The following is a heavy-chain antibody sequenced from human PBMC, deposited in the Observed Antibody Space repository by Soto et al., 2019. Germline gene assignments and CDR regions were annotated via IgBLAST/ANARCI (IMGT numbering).Heavy chain of an antibody. CDR1: GFSLSTSGAG. CDR3: AHRYGGNFYRWYFDF. D-gene: IGHD4-17*01. J-gene: IGHJ4*02. CDR2: ISWKDDK. Sequence: QITLEESGPTLVKPTQTLTLTCTFSGFSLSTSGAGVGWIHQPAGKALEWLALISWKDDKRYNPGLKSRLSSTKDTSKSQVVLSLTNVDPVDTATYFCAHRYGGNFYRWYFDFWGQGTLVTVSS. V-gene: IGHV2-5*01.